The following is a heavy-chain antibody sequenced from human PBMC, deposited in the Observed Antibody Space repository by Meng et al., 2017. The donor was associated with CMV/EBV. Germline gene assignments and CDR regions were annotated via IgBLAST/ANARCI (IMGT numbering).Heavy chain of an antibody. CDR1: GGSIRSRSSY. Sequence: SETLSLTCSVSGGSIRSRSSYWGWIRQPPGKALEWIGSIFHSGSTYYNPFLKSRVSMSVDTSTNYFSLKLTSVTAADTAVYYCARDLIQYDFWSGFNWFDPWGQEILVTVSS. V-gene: IGHV4-39*07. D-gene: IGHD3-3*01. CDR2: IFHSGST. J-gene: IGHJ5*02. CDR3: ARDLIQYDFWSGFNWFDP.